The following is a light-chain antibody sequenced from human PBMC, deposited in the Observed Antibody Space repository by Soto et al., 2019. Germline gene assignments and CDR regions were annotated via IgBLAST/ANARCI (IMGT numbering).Light chain of an antibody. CDR1: TGAVTSGHY. J-gene: IGLJ2*01. V-gene: IGLV7-46*01. CDR2: DTS. Sequence: QAVVTQEPSLTVSPGGTVTLTCGSSTGAVTSGHYPYWFQQKPGQAPRTLIYDTSNKHSWTPARFSGSLLGGKATLTLSGAQPEDAADYYCLLSYRGAGEVFGGGPKVTVL. CDR3: LLSYRGAGEV.